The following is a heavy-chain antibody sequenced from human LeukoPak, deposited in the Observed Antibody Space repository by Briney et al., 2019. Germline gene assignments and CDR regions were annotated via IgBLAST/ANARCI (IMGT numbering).Heavy chain of an antibody. CDR2: IIPIFGTA. Sequence: ASVKVSCKASGGTVSRYPISWVRQAPGQGLEWIGGIIPIFGTANYAQKFQGRVTMTRDTSISTAYMELSRLRSDDTAVYYCARVLMGAAAGDIDYWGQGTLVTVSS. CDR1: GGTVSRYP. V-gene: IGHV1-69*05. D-gene: IGHD6-13*01. CDR3: ARVLMGAAAGDIDY. J-gene: IGHJ4*02.